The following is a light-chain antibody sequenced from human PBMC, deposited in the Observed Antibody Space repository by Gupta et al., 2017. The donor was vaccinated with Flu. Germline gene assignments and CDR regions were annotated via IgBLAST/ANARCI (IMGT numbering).Light chain of an antibody. CDR1: SSDVGGFNY. CDR2: DVI. J-gene: IGLJ3*02. CDR3: SSSKTSTTGV. V-gene: IGLV2-14*03. Sequence: QSALTQPASVSGSPGQSSTISCTGTSSDVGGFNYVSWYQQHAGKAPKLISEDVIHRPSGPSSRGAGTGSANNASPHTSAIQADDDADDYYSSSKTSTTGVFGGGTRMTVL.